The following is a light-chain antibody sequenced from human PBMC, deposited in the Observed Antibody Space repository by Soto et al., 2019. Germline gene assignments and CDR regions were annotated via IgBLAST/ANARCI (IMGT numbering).Light chain of an antibody. CDR1: RSISAW. J-gene: IGKJ1*01. V-gene: IGKV1-5*03. CDR2: KAS. Sequence: DIQMTKPPSPRSASLEARVTTTCRAIRSISAWLAWYQQKPGKAPKFLIYKASSLERGVPSRFTGSGSGTEFTITISSLQPDDFATYYCQKYNSYSWTFGQGTKVEIK. CDR3: QKYNSYSWT.